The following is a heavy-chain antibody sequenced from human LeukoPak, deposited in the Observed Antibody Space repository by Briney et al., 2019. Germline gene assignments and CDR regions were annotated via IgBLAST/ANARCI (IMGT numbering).Heavy chain of an antibody. J-gene: IGHJ4*02. CDR2: IIPILGIA. CDR1: GGTFSSYA. Sequence: RASVKVSCKASGGTFSSYAISWVRQAPGQGLEWMGRIIPILGIANYAQKFQGRVTITADKSTSTAYMELSSLRSEDTAVYYCAREVAREGAAFDYWGLGTLVTVSS. CDR3: AREVAREGAAFDY. D-gene: IGHD1-26*01. V-gene: IGHV1-69*04.